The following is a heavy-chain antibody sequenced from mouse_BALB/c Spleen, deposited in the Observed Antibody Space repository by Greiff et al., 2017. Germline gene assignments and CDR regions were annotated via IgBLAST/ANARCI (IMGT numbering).Heavy chain of an antibody. J-gene: IGHJ2*01. CDR1: GFTFSSYA. CDR3: ARALTGKDYFDY. V-gene: IGHV5-9-4*01. D-gene: IGHD4-1*01. CDR2: ISSGGSYT. Sequence: EVKLVESGGGLVKPGGSLKLSCAASGFTFSSYAMSWVRQSPEKRLEWVAEISSGGSYTYYPETVTGRFTISRDNAKNTLYLEMSSLRSEDTAMYYCARALTGKDYFDYWGQGTTLTVSS.